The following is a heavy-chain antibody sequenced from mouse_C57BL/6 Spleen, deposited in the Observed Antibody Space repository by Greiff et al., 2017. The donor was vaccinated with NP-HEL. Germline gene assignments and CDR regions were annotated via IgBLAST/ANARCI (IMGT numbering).Heavy chain of an antibody. V-gene: IGHV8-12*01. D-gene: IGHD4-1*02. CDR3: ARRSFNWDGDYAMDY. J-gene: IGHJ4*01. CDR2: IYWDDDK. CDR1: GFSLSTSGMG. Sequence: QVTLKVCGPGLLQSSPTLSLTCSFSGFSLSTSGMGVSWLRPPSGKGLEWLAHIYWDDDKCYKPSLKSRPTISKDTSKNQVFLKSTSVDTSDTATDYCARRSFNWDGDYAMDYWGQGTSVTVSS.